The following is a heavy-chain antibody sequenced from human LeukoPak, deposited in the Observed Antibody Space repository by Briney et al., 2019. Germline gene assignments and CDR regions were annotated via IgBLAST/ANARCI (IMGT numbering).Heavy chain of an antibody. CDR3: ATCSSTSCYKGGLDY. V-gene: IGHV1-46*01. CDR2: INPSGGST. D-gene: IGHD2-2*02. CDR1: GYTFTSYY. J-gene: IGHJ4*02. Sequence: ASVKVSCKASGYTFTSYYMHWERQAPGQGLEWMGIINPSGGSTSYAQKFQGRVTMTRDTSTSTVYMELSSLRSEDTAVYYCATCSSTSCYKGGLDYWGQGTLVTVSS.